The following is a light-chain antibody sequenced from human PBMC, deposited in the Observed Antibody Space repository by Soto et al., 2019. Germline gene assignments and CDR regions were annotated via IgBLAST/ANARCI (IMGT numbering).Light chain of an antibody. Sequence: QSALTQPASVSGSPGQSITISCTGTSSDVGDYNLVSWYQQHPGKAPKLVIYEVTKRPSGVSNRFSGSKSGNTASLTISGRQAEDEADYYCCSYAGSTKVFGGGTKVTVL. CDR2: EVT. CDR1: SSDVGDYNL. CDR3: CSYAGSTKV. V-gene: IGLV2-23*02. J-gene: IGLJ3*02.